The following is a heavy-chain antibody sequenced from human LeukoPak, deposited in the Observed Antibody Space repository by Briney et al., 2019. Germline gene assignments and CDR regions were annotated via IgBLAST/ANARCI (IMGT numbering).Heavy chain of an antibody. Sequence: SXXLXLTCAVSGYSISSGYYWGWIRPPPGKGLEWIGIIYHSGCTYYNPSLKSRVTISVDTSKNQFSLKLSSVTAADTAVYYCARLRENGDYGIDYWGQGTLVTVSS. J-gene: IGHJ4*02. CDR3: ARLRENGDYGIDY. CDR1: GYSISSGYY. D-gene: IGHD4-17*01. CDR2: IYHSGCT. V-gene: IGHV4-38-2*01.